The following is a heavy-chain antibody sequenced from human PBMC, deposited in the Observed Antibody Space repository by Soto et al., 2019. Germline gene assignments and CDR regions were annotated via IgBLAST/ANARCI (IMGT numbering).Heavy chain of an antibody. CDR1: GGSISSSNW. CDR3: ARAGRVYDSSGYYFWFDP. D-gene: IGHD3-22*01. Sequence: NPSETLSLTCAVSGGSISSSNWWSWVRQPPGKGLEWIGEIYHSGSTNYNPSLKSRVTISVDKSKNQFSLKLSSVTAADTAAYYCARAGRVYDSSGYYFWFDPWGQGTLVTVSS. J-gene: IGHJ5*02. V-gene: IGHV4-4*02. CDR2: IYHSGST.